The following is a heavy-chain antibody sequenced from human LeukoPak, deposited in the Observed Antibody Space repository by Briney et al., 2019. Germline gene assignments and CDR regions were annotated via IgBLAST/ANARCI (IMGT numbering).Heavy chain of an antibody. J-gene: IGHJ4*02. V-gene: IGHV1-69*11. CDR1: GGVFTTYA. CDR3: TIIPNVILFTHYFEY. D-gene: IGHD2-21*01. CDR2: IIPFLGTT. Sequence: SVKVSYKASGGVFTTYAVSWVRQASGQGLEWMGSIIPFLGTTNYAQKFQGRVTITADEPTRTAYMELTYVRSDDTAVYYCTIIPNVILFTHYFEYWGQGTLVTVSS.